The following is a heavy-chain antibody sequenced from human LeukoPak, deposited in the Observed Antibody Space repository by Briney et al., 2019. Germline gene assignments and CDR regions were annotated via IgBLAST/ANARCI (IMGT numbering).Heavy chain of an antibody. Sequence: ASVKVSCKASGYTFTASYMHWVRQAPGQGLEWVGWINLNSGGTNYAQKFQGRVTMTRDTSISTAYMEVTSLRSDDTAVYYCARSSGGSGRWGDNWFAPWGQGTLVIVSS. CDR3: ARSSGGSGRWGDNWFAP. V-gene: IGHV1-2*02. J-gene: IGHJ5*02. CDR1: GYTFTASY. D-gene: IGHD3-10*01. CDR2: INLNSGGT.